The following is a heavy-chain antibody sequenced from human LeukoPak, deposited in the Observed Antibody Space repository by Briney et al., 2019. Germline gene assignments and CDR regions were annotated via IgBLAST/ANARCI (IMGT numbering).Heavy chain of an antibody. J-gene: IGHJ4*02. D-gene: IGHD3-3*01. CDR2: INPNSGGT. V-gene: IGHV1-2*02. CDR1: GYTFIDSG. Sequence: ASVKVSCKTSGYTFIDSGVSWVRQAPGQGLEWMGWINPNSGGTNYAQKFQGRVTMTRDTSISTAYMELSRLRSDDTAVYYCARALDDFWSGYSLGYWGQGTLVTVSS. CDR3: ARALDDFWSGYSLGY.